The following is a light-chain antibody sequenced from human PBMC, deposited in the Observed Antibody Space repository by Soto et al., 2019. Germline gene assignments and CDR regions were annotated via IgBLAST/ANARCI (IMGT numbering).Light chain of an antibody. CDR1: SSNIGSNA. V-gene: IGLV1-47*02. CDR3: AAWDASLSAGV. CDR2: YSN. Sequence: QSVLTQPPSASGTPGQRVTISCSGSSSNIGSNAVSWYQHFPGTAPKLLIYYSNQRPSGVPDRFSGSRSGTSASLAIVGLRSEDEAIYYCAAWDASLSAGVFGNGTKLTVL. J-gene: IGLJ1*01.